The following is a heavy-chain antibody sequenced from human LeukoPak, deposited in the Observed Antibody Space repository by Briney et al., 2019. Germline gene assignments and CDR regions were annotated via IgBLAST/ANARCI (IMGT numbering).Heavy chain of an antibody. CDR1: GFTFDDYA. J-gene: IGHJ4*02. CDR2: ISWDGGGA. V-gene: IGHV3-43D*03. Sequence: GGSLRLSCAASGFTFDDYAMHWVRQAPGKGLEWVSLISWDGGGAYYADSVKGRFSISRDNSKNSLYLQMNSLRAEDTALYYCAKDMAAYYYASGNIDYWGQGTLVTVSS. CDR3: AKDMAAYYYASGNIDY. D-gene: IGHD3-10*01.